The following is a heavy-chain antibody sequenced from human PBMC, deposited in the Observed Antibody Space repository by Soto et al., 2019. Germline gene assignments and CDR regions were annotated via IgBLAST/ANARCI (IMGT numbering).Heavy chain of an antibody. J-gene: IGHJ6*02. Sequence: QVQLQASGPGVVKPSQTLSLTCTVSGGSFSSGDYYWSWVRQPPGKGLEWIGYIYYTGSTFNNPSHKSRVSRSIDTSKTQFSLKLSSVTAADTAVYYCARIHFGDEPSYYYYGMDVWGQGTTGTVSS. D-gene: IGHD4-17*01. V-gene: IGHV4-30-4*01. CDR1: GGSFSSGDYY. CDR2: IYYTGST. CDR3: ARIHFGDEPSYYYYGMDV.